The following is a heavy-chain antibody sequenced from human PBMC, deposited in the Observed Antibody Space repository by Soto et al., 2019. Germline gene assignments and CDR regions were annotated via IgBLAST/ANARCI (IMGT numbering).Heavy chain of an antibody. J-gene: IGHJ3*02. D-gene: IGHD3-16*01. CDR3: ARGIIESDAFDI. CDR2: IYYSGST. V-gene: IGHV4-39*02. Sequence: PSETLSLTCTVSGGSISSTPYYWGWIPQPPGKGLEWIGSIYYSGSTSYHPSLKSRVTISVDTSKNHFSLKLSSVTAADTAVYYCARGIIESDAFDIWGQGTMVTVSS. CDR1: GGSISSTPYY.